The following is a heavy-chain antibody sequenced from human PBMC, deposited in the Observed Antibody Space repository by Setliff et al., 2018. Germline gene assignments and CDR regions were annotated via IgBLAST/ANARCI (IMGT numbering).Heavy chain of an antibody. CDR2: IHPNNGDT. CDR3: ALYDYYYDADDPRNWFDP. J-gene: IGHJ5*02. V-gene: IGHV1-2*02. Sequence: ASVKVSCKTSGYTFTGYYIHWLRQAPGQGPEWMGWIHPNNGDTNYAQNFQDRVTLTRDTSITTAYMELSRLRSDDTALYYCALYDYYYDADDPRNWFDPWGQGTLVTVSS. CDR1: GYTFTGYY. D-gene: IGHD3-22*01.